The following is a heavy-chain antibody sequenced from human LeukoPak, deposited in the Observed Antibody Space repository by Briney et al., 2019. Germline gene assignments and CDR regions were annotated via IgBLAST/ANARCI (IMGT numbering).Heavy chain of an antibody. D-gene: IGHD3-9*01. J-gene: IGHJ4*02. Sequence: PGRSLRLSCAASGFTFSSYGLHWVRQAPAKGLEWVAVIWYDGSNKYYADSVKGRFTISRDNSKNTLYLQMNSLRAEDTAVYYCARDGDILTGSFDYWGQETLVTVSS. CDR1: GFTFSSYG. CDR2: IWYDGSNK. V-gene: IGHV3-33*01. CDR3: ARDGDILTGSFDY.